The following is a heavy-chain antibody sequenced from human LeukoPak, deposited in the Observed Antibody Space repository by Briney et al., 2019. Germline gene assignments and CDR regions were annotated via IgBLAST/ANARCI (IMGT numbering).Heavy chain of an antibody. J-gene: IGHJ4*02. CDR2: INHSGST. Sequence: SETLSLTCAVYGGSFSGYYWSWIRQPPGKGLEWIGEINHSGSTNYNPSLKSRVTISVDTSKNQFSLKLSSVTAADTAVYYCARGPEKYYYDSSGYHFDYWGQGTLVTVSS. CDR1: GGSFSGYY. CDR3: ARGPEKYYYDSSGYHFDY. V-gene: IGHV4-34*01. D-gene: IGHD3-22*01.